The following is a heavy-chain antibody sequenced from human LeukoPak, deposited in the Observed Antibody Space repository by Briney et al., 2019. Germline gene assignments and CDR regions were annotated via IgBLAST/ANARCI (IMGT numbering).Heavy chain of an antibody. V-gene: IGHV4-59*01. CDR1: GASITSYY. Sequence: PSETLSLTCTVSGASITSYYWGWIRQPLVKGLEWIGSITNSGSTNYNPSLKSRVTISLDTSKNQFSLKLSSVTAADTAVYYCARRFLGVEFDYWGQGTLVTVSS. CDR2: ITNSGST. J-gene: IGHJ4*02. D-gene: IGHD3-3*01. CDR3: ARRFLGVEFDY.